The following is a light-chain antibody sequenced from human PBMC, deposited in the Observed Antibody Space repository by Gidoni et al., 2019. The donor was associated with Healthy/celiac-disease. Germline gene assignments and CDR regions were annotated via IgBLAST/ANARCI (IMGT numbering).Light chain of an antibody. CDR1: QSVNSN. CDR3: QQYNNWPPPHT. V-gene: IGKV3-15*01. Sequence: EIVMTQSPATLSVSPGERATLSCRASQSVNSNLAWYQQKPGQAPSLLIYGASTRATGIPARFSGSGSGTEFTLTISSLQSEDFAVYYCQQYNNWPPPHTFGQGTKLEIK. J-gene: IGKJ2*01. CDR2: GAS.